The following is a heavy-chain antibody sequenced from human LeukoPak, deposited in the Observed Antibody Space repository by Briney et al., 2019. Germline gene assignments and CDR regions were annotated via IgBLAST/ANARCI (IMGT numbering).Heavy chain of an antibody. V-gene: IGHV4-59*01. CDR1: GGSISSYC. Sequence: SETLSLTCTVSGGSISSYCWSWIRQPPGKGLEWIGYIYYSGSTNYNPSLKSRVTISVDTSKNQFSLKLSSVTAADTAVYYCATTKAAARGAFDIWGQGTMVTVSS. J-gene: IGHJ3*02. D-gene: IGHD6-6*01. CDR2: IYYSGST. CDR3: ATTKAAARGAFDI.